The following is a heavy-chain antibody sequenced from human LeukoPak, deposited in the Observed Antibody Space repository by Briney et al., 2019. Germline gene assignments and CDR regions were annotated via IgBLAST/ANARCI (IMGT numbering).Heavy chain of an antibody. CDR2: ISPADSDT. V-gene: IGHV5-51*01. CDR1: GYIFNTYW. D-gene: IGHD2-2*01. Sequence: GESLKISCEGGGYIFNTYWIGWVRQMPGKGLEWIGSISPADSDTTYNPSFQGQVTISADDSISTAYLQWSSLRASDTAMYYCARTEGTPYQLDYWGQGTLVTVSS. CDR3: ARTEGTPYQLDY. J-gene: IGHJ4*02.